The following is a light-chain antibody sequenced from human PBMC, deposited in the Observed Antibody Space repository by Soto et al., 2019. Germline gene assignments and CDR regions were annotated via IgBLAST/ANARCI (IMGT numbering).Light chain of an antibody. CDR3: SSVTTTTSYV. V-gene: IGLV2-14*03. CDR1: SSEVGAYDY. CDR2: YVS. Sequence: QSALTQPASVSGSPGQSITISCTGASSEVGAYDYVSWYQQHPGEVPKLMVFYVSGRPSGVSNRFSGSKSGNTASLTISGLQAEDEADHYCSSVTTTTSYVLGTGTKLPVL. J-gene: IGLJ1*01.